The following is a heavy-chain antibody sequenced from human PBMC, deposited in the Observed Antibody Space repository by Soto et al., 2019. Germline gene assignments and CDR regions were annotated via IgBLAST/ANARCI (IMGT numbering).Heavy chain of an antibody. CDR2: IKSTKDGGAR. V-gene: IGHV3-15*01. CDR3: VEGWNDF. CDR1: GFMFSSAW. D-gene: IGHD1-1*01. Sequence: EVQVVESGGDLVEPGGSLRLSCVTSGFMFSSAWMSWVRQAPGKGLEWVARIKSTKDGGARDYAAPVNGRFSISRDDSTSTVYLQMNSLRAEDTALYYCVEGWNDFWGQGTLVTVSS. J-gene: IGHJ4*02.